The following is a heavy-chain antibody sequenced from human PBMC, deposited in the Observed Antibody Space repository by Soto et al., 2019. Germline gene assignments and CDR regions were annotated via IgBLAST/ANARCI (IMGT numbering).Heavy chain of an antibody. V-gene: IGHV1-8*01. CDR3: ARGGFDMPYYYYGMDV. J-gene: IGHJ6*02. CDR1: GYTFTSYD. D-gene: IGHD5-12*01. Sequence: QVQLVQSGAEVKKPGASVKVSCKASGYTFTSYDINWVRQATGQGLEWMGWMNPNSGNTGYAQKIQGRVTMTRNTSISTAYMELSSLRSEDKAVYYCARGGFDMPYYYYGMDVWGQGTTVTVSS. CDR2: MNPNSGNT.